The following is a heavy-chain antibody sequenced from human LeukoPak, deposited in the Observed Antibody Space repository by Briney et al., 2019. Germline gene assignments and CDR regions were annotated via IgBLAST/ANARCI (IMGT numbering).Heavy chain of an antibody. CDR3: ARDRVGATIEYYFDY. D-gene: IGHD1-26*01. CDR2: ISYDGSNK. V-gene: IGHV3-30-3*01. CDR1: GFTFNSYA. J-gene: IGHJ4*02. Sequence: GGSLRLSCAASGFTFNSYAMHWVRQAPGKGLEWVAVISYDGSNKYYADSVKGRFTISRDNSKNTLYLQMNSLRAEDTAVYYCARDRVGATIEYYFDYWGQGTLVTVSS.